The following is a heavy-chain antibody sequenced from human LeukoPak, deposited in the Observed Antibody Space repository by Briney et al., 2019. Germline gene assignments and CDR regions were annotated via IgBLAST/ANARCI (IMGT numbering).Heavy chain of an antibody. CDR3: AKDAPSGSYDY. D-gene: IGHD1-26*01. V-gene: IGHV1-69*13. Sequence: SVKVSCKASGGTFSSYTISWVRQAPGQGLEWMGGIIPIFGTANYAQKFQGRVTITADESTSTAYMELSSLRSEDTAVYYCAKDAPSGSYDYWGQGTLVTVSS. CDR2: IIPIFGTA. J-gene: IGHJ4*02. CDR1: GGTFSSYT.